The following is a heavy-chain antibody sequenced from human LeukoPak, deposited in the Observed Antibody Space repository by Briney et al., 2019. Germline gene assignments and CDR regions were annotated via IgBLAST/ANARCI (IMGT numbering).Heavy chain of an antibody. CDR3: ARDGSSYDSSGYLRH. D-gene: IGHD3-22*01. CDR1: GYTCTGYY. CDR2: INPNTGGT. V-gene: IGHV1-2*02. Sequence: ASVKLSCKASGYTCTGYYMHWVRQAPGQGLELVGWINPNTGGTNYAQTFQGRLTITRDTSISKAYMELMRLRAGDTAVCDCARDGSSYDSSGYLRHWGQGTLVTVSS. J-gene: IGHJ4*02.